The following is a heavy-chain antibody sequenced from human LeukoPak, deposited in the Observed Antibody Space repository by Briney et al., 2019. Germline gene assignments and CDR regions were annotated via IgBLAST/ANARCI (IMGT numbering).Heavy chain of an antibody. CDR3: ARGEVEVVVAATAGYYYYMDV. CDR2: IIPICGTT. D-gene: IGHD2-15*01. V-gene: IGHV1-69*13. CDR1: GGTFSSYA. J-gene: IGHJ6*03. Sequence: ASVKVSCRASGGTFSSYAISCVRQAPGQGLEWMGGIIPICGTTNYEQKFQGRVTITADESTSTAYMELSSLRSEDTAVYYCARGEVEVVVAATAGYYYYMDVWGKGTTVTISS.